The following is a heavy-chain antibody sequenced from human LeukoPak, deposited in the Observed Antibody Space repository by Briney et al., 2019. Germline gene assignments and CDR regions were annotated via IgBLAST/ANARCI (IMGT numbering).Heavy chain of an antibody. Sequence: SETLSLTCTVSGYSISSGYYWGWIRQPPGKGLEWIGSIYHSGSTYYNPSLKSRVTISVDTSKNQFSLKLSSVTAADTAVYYCARERRIAVAGLGGWFDPWGQGTLVTVSS. V-gene: IGHV4-38-2*02. CDR1: GYSISSGYY. D-gene: IGHD6-19*01. CDR3: ARERRIAVAGLGGWFDP. J-gene: IGHJ5*02. CDR2: IYHSGST.